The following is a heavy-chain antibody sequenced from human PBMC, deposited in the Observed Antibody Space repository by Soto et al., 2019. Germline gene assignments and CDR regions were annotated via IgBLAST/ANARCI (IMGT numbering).Heavy chain of an antibody. CDR3: VRDGTKTLRDWFDP. V-gene: IGHV4-4*07. CDR2: IYATGTT. CDR1: GASISGFY. Sequence: PSETLSLTCTVSGASISGFYLSWIRQSVGKGLEWIGRIYATGTTDVNPSLKSRVMMSVDTSKKQFSLKLRSVTAADTAVYYWVRDGTKTLRDWFDPWGQGISVTVPS. D-gene: IGHD1-1*01. J-gene: IGHJ5*02.